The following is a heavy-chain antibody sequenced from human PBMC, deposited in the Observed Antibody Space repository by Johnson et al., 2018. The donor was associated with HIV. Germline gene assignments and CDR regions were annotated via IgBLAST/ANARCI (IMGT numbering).Heavy chain of an antibody. CDR2: ISFDGNDK. D-gene: IGHD6-19*01. J-gene: IGHJ3*02. CDR3: AKGSGSGWLRDAFDI. V-gene: IGHV3-30*04. CDR1: GFTFSIYA. Sequence: QVQLVESGGGVVQPGGSLRLSCAASGFTFSIYAMHWVRQAPGKGLEWVSLISFDGNDKYYADSVQGRFTISRDNVKNSLYLQMNSLRAEDTAVYYCAKGSGSGWLRDAFDIWGQGTMVTVSS.